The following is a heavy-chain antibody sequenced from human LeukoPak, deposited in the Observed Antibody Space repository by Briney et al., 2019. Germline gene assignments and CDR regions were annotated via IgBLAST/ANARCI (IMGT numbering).Heavy chain of an antibody. D-gene: IGHD5-24*01. CDR2: IYYSGST. CDR3: ASPERGLYYFDY. Sequence: SETLPLTCTVSGGSISSSSYYWGWIRQPPGKGLEWIGSIYYSGSTYYNPSLKSRVTISVDTSKNQFSLKLSSVTAADTAVYYCASPERGLYYFDYWGQGTLVTVSS. CDR1: GGSISSSSYY. V-gene: IGHV4-39*01. J-gene: IGHJ4*02.